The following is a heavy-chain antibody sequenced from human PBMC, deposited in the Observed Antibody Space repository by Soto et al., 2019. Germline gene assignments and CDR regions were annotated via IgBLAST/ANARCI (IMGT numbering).Heavy chain of an antibody. D-gene: IGHD2-21*02. J-gene: IGHJ4*02. V-gene: IGHV1-69*13. CDR2: IIPIFGTA. Sequence: GASVKVSCKASGGTFSSYAISWVRQAPGQGLEWMGGIIPIFGTANYAQKFQGRVTITADESTSTAYMELSSLRSEDTAVYYCARTSIIVVVTAIQNYFGYWGQGTLVTVSS. CDR3: ARTSIIVVVTAIQNYFGY. CDR1: GGTFSSYA.